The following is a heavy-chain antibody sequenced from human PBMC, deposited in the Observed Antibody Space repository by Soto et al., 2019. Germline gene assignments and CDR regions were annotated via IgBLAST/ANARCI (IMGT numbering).Heavy chain of an antibody. CDR3: ARDQEGTDYGDYWYFQH. CDR1: GYTFSSYG. Sequence: ASVKVSCKASGYTFSSYGLSWVRQAPGQGLEWMGIINPSGGSTGYAQKFQGRVTMTRDTSTSTVYMELSSLRSEDTAVYYCARDQEGTDYGDYWYFQHWGQGTLVTVSS. CDR2: INPSGGST. J-gene: IGHJ1*01. V-gene: IGHV1-46*03. D-gene: IGHD4-17*01.